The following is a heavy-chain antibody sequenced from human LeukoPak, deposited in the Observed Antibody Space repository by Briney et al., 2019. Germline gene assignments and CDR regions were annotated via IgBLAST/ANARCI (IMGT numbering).Heavy chain of an antibody. CDR3: ARDAPPIVATPIDH. V-gene: IGHV3-66*01. D-gene: IGHD5-12*01. J-gene: IGHJ4*02. CDR2: IYSGGST. Sequence: GGSLRLSCAASGVSVSSNYMSWVRQAPGKGLEWVSVIYSGGSTYYADSVKGRFTISRDNSKNTVYLQMNSLRAADTAVYYCARDAPPIVATPIDHWGQGTLVTVSS. CDR1: GVSVSSNY.